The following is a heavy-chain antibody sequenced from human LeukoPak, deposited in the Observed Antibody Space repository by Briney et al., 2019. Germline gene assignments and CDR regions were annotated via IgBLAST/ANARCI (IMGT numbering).Heavy chain of an antibody. D-gene: IGHD1-26*01. CDR3: AKDLGADSGSYFDY. CDR2: ISNDGSIK. Sequence: GRSLRLSCTASGFTFSNYGMHWIRQAPGEGLEWVAVISNDGSIKYYADPVKGRFTVSRDNSKNTLYLQMNSLRAEDTAVYYCAKDLGADSGSYFDYWGQGTLVTVSS. V-gene: IGHV3-30*18. J-gene: IGHJ4*02. CDR1: GFTFSNYG.